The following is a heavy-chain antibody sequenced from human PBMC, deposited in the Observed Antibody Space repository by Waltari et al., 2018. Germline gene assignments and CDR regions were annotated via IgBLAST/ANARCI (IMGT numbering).Heavy chain of an antibody. V-gene: IGHV4-59*11. CDR3: ARGYTGYDYYFDY. CDR2: IYYSGST. Sequence: QEQLQESGPGLVKPSETLSLTCTVSGGSISSHYWSWIRQPPGKGLEWIGYIYYSGSTNYNPSLKSRVTISVDTSKNQFSLKLSSVTAADTAVYYCARGYTGYDYYFDYWGQGTLVTVSS. D-gene: IGHD5-12*01. J-gene: IGHJ4*02. CDR1: GGSISSHY.